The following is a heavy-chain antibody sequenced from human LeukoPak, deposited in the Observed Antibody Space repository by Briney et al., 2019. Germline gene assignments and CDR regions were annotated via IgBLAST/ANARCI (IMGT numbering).Heavy chain of an antibody. J-gene: IGHJ4*02. CDR3: ARLRGAVATSHYFDY. Sequence: PSETLSLTCTVSGSSIISYYWNWIRQPAGKGLEWIGRIYPSGSTNYNPSLKSRVTMSVDTSKNQFSLNMSSVTAADTAVYYCARLRGAVATSHYFDYWGKGTLVTVSS. CDR2: IYPSGST. D-gene: IGHD5-12*01. CDR1: GSSIISYY. V-gene: IGHV4-4*07.